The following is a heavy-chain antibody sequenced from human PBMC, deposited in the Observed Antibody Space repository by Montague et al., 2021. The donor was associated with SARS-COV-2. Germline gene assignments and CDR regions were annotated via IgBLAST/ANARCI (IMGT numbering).Heavy chain of an antibody. CDR1: GFTFSSYA. Sequence: SLRLSCAASGFTFSSYAMHWVRQAPGKGLEWVAVISYDGSNKYYADSVKGRFTISRDNSKNTLYLQMNGLRAEDTAVYYCARDERSLVLLWFGELLYTYLDYWGQGTLVTVSS. D-gene: IGHD3-10*01. V-gene: IGHV3-30-3*01. CDR2: ISYDGSNK. J-gene: IGHJ4*02. CDR3: ARDERSLVLLWFGELLYTYLDY.